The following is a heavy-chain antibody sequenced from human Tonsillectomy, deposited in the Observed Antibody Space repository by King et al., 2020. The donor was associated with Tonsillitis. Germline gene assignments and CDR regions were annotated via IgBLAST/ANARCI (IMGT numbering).Heavy chain of an antibody. CDR2: INTNTGNP. CDR3: AREFKRDCSSTSSHFLY. V-gene: IGHV7-4-1*02. D-gene: IGHD2-2*01. J-gene: IGHJ4*02. Sequence: QVQLVESGSELKKPGASVKVSCKASGYTFTSYAMNWVRQAPGQGLEWMGWINTNTGNPTYAQGFTGRFVFSLDTSVTTAYLQISSLKAEDTAVYYCAREFKRDCSSTSSHFLYWGQGTLVTVSS. CDR1: GYTFTSYA.